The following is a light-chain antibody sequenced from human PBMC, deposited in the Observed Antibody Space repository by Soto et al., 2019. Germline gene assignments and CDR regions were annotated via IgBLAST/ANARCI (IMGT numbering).Light chain of an antibody. CDR2: DAS. CDR1: QSVRIF. CDR3: QQRGNWPLYT. V-gene: IGKV3-11*01. Sequence: EIVLTQSPATLSLSPGERATLSCRASQSVRIFLAWYQQKPGQAPRLLIYDASNRATGIPDRFSDSGSGTDFTLTISSLEPEDFAVYYCQQRGNWPLYTFGQGTKVEMK. J-gene: IGKJ2*01.